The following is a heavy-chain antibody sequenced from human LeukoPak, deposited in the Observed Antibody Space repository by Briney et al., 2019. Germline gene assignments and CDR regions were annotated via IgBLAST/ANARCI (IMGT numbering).Heavy chain of an antibody. Sequence: PGGSLRLSCAASGFTFSSYGLNWVRQAPGEGLEWVSYVSPSSTTIYYADSVKGRFTISRDNAKNSLYLQMNSLRAEDTAVYYCARDKARIAAAGNFDYWGQGTLVTVSS. CDR3: ARDKARIAAAGNFDY. CDR1: GFTFSSYG. D-gene: IGHD6-13*01. J-gene: IGHJ4*02. V-gene: IGHV3-48*01. CDR2: VSPSSTTI.